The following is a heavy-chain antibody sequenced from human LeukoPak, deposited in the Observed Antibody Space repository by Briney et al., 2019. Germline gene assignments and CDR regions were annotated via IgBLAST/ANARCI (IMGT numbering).Heavy chain of an antibody. J-gene: IGHJ4*02. Sequence: SETLSLTCTVSRGSISGSIRSHYWSWLRQPPGKGLEWIGYISSSGSVNDNPSLRSRVTISVDTSKNQFFLNLSSVSAADTAVYYCARIPLGYSGAYYFDYWGQGTLVTVSP. CDR2: ISSSGSV. D-gene: IGHD5-12*01. CDR1: RGSISGSIRSHY. CDR3: ARIPLGYSGAYYFDY. V-gene: IGHV4-4*09.